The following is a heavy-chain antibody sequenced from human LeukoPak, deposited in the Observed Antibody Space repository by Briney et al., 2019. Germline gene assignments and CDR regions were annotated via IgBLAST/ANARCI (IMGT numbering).Heavy chain of an antibody. V-gene: IGHV4-61*02. Sequence: ASETLSLTCTVSGGSISSGSYYWSWIRQPAGKGLEWIGRIYTSGSTNYNPSLKSRVTISVDTSKNQFSLKLSSVTAADTVVYYCATSAAAGTGYYFDYWGQGTLVTVSS. CDR3: ATSAAAGTGYYFDY. D-gene: IGHD6-13*01. CDR1: GGSISSGSYY. J-gene: IGHJ4*02. CDR2: IYTSGST.